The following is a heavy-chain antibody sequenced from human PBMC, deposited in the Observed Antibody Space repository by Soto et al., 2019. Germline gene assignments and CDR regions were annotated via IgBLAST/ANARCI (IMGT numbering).Heavy chain of an antibody. CDR3: ARGVTTGTAFDY. D-gene: IGHD4-17*01. V-gene: IGHV1-69*13. CDR2: IIPIFGTA. J-gene: IGHJ4*02. CDR1: GGTFSSYA. Sequence: SVKVSCKASGGTFSSYAISWVRQAPGQGLEWMGGIIPIFGTANYAQKFQGRVTITADESTSTAYMELSSLRSEDTAVYYCARGVTTGTAFDYWGQGTLVTVSS.